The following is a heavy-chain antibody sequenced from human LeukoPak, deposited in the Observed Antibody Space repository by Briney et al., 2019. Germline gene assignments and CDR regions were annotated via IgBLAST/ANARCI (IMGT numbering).Heavy chain of an antibody. CDR2: ISSSSSYI. Sequence: GGSLRLSCAASGFTFSSYSMNWVRQAPGKGLEWVSSISSSSSYIYYADSVKGRFTISRDNARNSLYLQMNSLRAEDTAVYHCTRGMGGWYPDYWGQGTLVTVSS. J-gene: IGHJ4*02. D-gene: IGHD6-19*01. V-gene: IGHV3-21*01. CDR3: TRGMGGWYPDY. CDR1: GFTFSSYS.